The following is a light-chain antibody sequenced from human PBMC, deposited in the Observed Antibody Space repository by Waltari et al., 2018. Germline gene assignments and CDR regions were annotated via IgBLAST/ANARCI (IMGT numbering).Light chain of an antibody. CDR3: QQYNNWPPWT. Sequence: EIVMTQSPATLSVSPGERATLSCRASQSVSSNLAWYQQKPGQAPRLIIYGASTMATGIPARFSCSGSGTEFTLTISSLQSEDFAVYYCQQYNNWPPWTFGQGTKVEIK. CDR1: QSVSSN. J-gene: IGKJ1*01. CDR2: GAS. V-gene: IGKV3-15*01.